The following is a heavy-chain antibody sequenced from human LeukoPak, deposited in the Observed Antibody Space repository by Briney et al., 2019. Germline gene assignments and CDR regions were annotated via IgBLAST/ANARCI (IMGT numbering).Heavy chain of an antibody. CDR2: ISGSGGST. Sequence: GGSLRLSCAASGFTFSSYAMCWVRQAPGKGLEWVSAISGSGGSTYYADSVKGRFTISRDNSKNTLYLQMNSLRAEDTAVYYCAKDGVYDSSGYYYASTLEYYFDYWGQGTLVTVSS. D-gene: IGHD3-22*01. J-gene: IGHJ4*02. CDR3: AKDGVYDSSGYYYASTLEYYFDY. V-gene: IGHV3-23*01. CDR1: GFTFSSYA.